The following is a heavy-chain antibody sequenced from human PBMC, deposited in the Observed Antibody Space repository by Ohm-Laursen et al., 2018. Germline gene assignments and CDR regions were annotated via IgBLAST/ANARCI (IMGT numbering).Heavy chain of an antibody. J-gene: IGHJ3*02. CDR2: ISGSGGNT. V-gene: IGHV3-23*01. D-gene: IGHD3-22*01. CDR3: ANGGRDTLIVVVGNAFDI. CDR1: GFTFDDYA. Sequence: SLRLSCTASGFTFDDYAMHWVRQAPGKGLEWVSAISGSGGNTYYADSVKGRFTISRDNSKNTLYLQMNSLRAEDTAVYYCANGGRDTLIVVVGNAFDIWGQGTMVTVSS.